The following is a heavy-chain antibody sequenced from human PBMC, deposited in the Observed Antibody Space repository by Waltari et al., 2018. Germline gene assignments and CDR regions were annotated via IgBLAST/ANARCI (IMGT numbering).Heavy chain of an antibody. CDR3: ARGAWSGSGTLYEFPYY. V-gene: IGHV3-30-3*01. CDR1: GFTFSSYA. CDR2: ISYDGSNK. D-gene: IGHD3-10*01. J-gene: IGHJ4*02. Sequence: QVQLVESGGGVVQPGRSLRLSCAASGFTFSSYAMHWVRQAPGKGLEWVAVISYDGSNKYYADSVKGRFTISRDNSKNTLYLQMNSLRAEDTAVYYCARGAWSGSGTLYEFPYYWGQGTLVTVSS.